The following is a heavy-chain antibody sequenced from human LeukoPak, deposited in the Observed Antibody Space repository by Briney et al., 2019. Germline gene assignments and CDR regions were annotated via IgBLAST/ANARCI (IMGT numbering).Heavy chain of an antibody. D-gene: IGHD2-2*01. J-gene: IGHJ6*03. Sequence: PGGSLRLSCAASGFTFSSYGMHWVRQAPGKGLEWVAFIRYDGSNKYYADSVKGRFTISRDNSKNTLYLQMNSLRAEDTAVYYCAKCGRVPAAYYYYYYMDVWGKGTTVTVSS. V-gene: IGHV3-30*02. CDR2: IRYDGSNK. CDR1: GFTFSSYG. CDR3: AKCGRVPAAYYYYYYMDV.